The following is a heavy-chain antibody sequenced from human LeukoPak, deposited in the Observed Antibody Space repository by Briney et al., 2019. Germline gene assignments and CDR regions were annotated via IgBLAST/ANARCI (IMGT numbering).Heavy chain of an antibody. J-gene: IGHJ6*02. CDR2: ISGSGGST. Sequence: GGSLRLSCAASGFTFSSYAMSWVRQAPGKGLEWVSAISGSGGSTYYADSVKGRFTISRDNSKNTLYLQMNSLRAEDTAVYYCARVRVPYYYGMDVWGQGTTVTVSS. D-gene: IGHD3-3*01. CDR1: GFTFSSYA. V-gene: IGHV3-23*01. CDR3: ARVRVPYYYGMDV.